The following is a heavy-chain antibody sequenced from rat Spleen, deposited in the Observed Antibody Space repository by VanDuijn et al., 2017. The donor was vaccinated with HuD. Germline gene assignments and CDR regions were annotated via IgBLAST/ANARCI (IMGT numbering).Heavy chain of an antibody. Sequence: EVQLVESDGGLVQPGRSLKLSCAASGFTFSDYYMAWVRQAPTKGLEWVATISSDGDTTYYRDSVKGRFTISRDNPQSTLYLQMDSLRSEDTATYYCTTDRPGALMEVWGQGASVTVSS. CDR2: ISSDGDTT. V-gene: IGHV5-20*01. D-gene: IGHD5-1*01. CDR3: TTDRPGALMEV. CDR1: GFTFSDYY. J-gene: IGHJ4*01.